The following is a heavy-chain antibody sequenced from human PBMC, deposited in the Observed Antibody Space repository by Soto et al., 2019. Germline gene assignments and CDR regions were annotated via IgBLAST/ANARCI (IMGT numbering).Heavy chain of an antibody. Sequence: QVQLVESGGGVVQPGRSLRLSCAASGFTVSNYAMHWIRQAPGKGLEWVAVISYDGSNRQYADSVKGRFTISRDNFENTPYLHMHSLRAEDTAAYYCSRDWVSNYDTRDRWDSWGQGPLVTVSS. CDR2: ISYDGSNR. J-gene: IGHJ5*01. CDR3: SRDWVSNYDTRDRWDS. V-gene: IGHV3-30-3*01. D-gene: IGHD3-22*01. CDR1: GFTVSNYA.